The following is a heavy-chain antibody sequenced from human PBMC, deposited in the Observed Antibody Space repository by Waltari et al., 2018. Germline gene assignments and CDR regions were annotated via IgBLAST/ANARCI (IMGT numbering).Heavy chain of an antibody. CDR3: TGEGAGYCTGTGCQADAFSR. CDR2: ISRNSEIT. CDR1: GFPFSGYS. Sequence: EAQLVDSGGTLVQPGGSLRLSCVASGFPFSGYSMNWVRQAPGKGLEWVSYISRNSEITYFSDSVKGRFTISRDNAKNSVSLQMNSLRAEDTAVYYCTGEGAGYCTGTGCQADAFSRWGRGTVVTVSS. V-gene: IGHV3-48*01. J-gene: IGHJ3*01. D-gene: IGHD2-8*02.